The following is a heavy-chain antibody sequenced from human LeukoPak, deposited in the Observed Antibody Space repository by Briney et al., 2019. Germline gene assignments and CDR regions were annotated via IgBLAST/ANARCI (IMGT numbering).Heavy chain of an antibody. CDR1: GYTFTGYY. CDR3: ARSGYGDYVVYYYYYMDV. CDR2: INPNSGGT. J-gene: IGHJ6*03. Sequence: ASVKVSCKASGYTFTGYYMHWVRQAPGQGLEWMGWINPNSGGTNYAQKFQGRVTMTRDTSISTAYMELSRLRSDDTAVYYCARSGYGDYVVYYYYYMDVWGKGTTVTVSS. V-gene: IGHV1-2*02. D-gene: IGHD4-17*01.